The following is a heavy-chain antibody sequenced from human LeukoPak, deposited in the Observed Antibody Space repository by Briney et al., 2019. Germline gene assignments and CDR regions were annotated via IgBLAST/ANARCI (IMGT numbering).Heavy chain of an antibody. CDR3: AREPSDYGDYNTFDP. Sequence: SVKVSCKASGGTFSSYAISWVRQAPGRGLEWMGRIIPILGIANYAQKFQGRVTITADKSTSTAYMELSSLRSEDTAVYYCAREPSDYGDYNTFDPWGQGTLVTVSS. CDR2: IIPILGIA. D-gene: IGHD4-17*01. CDR1: GGTFSSYA. V-gene: IGHV1-69*04. J-gene: IGHJ5*02.